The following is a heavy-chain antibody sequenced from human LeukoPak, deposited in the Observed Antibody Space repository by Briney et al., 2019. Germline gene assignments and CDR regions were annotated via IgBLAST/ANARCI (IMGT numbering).Heavy chain of an antibody. CDR2: ISGSGGST. V-gene: IGHV3-23*01. Sequence: GGSLRLSCAASGFTFSSYAMSWVRQAPGKGLEWGSAISGSGGSTYYADSVKGRFTISRDNSKNTLYLQMNSLRAEDTAVYYCAKDGVVLMVYDNWFDPWGQGTLVTVSS. CDR3: AKDGVVLMVYDNWFDP. CDR1: GFTFSSYA. D-gene: IGHD2-8*01. J-gene: IGHJ5*02.